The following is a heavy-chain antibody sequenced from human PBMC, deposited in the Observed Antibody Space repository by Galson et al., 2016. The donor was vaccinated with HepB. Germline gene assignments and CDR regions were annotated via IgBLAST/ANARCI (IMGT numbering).Heavy chain of an antibody. CDR2: VYTVGTT. Sequence: ETLSLTCTVSGGSISTLKYYWGWIRQPPGKGLEWIGSVYTVGTTYYNPSLESRVTISVDTSTNQFSLRLTSVTAAATAFYYCSTADYWGPGRLVTVSS. CDR1: GGSISTLKYY. J-gene: IGHJ4*02. CDR3: STADY. D-gene: IGHD2/OR15-2a*01. V-gene: IGHV4-39*03.